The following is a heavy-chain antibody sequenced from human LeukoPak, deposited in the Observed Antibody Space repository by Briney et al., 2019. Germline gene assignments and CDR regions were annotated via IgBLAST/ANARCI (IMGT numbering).Heavy chain of an antibody. J-gene: IGHJ4*02. CDR1: GFTFDDYA. CDR3: ARKIESGAAHYFDY. D-gene: IGHD5-12*01. V-gene: IGHV3-9*01. CDR2: ISWNSDNI. Sequence: PGGSLRLSCAASGFTFDDYAMHWVRQPPGKGLEWVSGISWNSDNIAFADFVKGRFTISRDNAKNSLYLQMNSLRVEGTALYFCARKIESGAAHYFDYWGQGTLVTVSS.